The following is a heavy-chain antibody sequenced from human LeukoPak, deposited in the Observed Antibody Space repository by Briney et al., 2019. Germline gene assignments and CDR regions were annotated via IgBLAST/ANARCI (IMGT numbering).Heavy chain of an antibody. CDR3: ARLGPTDYGVYGEIDY. V-gene: IGHV1-69*05. Sequence: SVKVSCKASGGTFSSYAISWVRQAPGQGLEWMGGIIPIFGTANYAQKFQGRVTITTDESTSTAYMELSSLRSEDTAVYYCARLGPTDYGVYGEIDYWGQGTLVTASS. D-gene: IGHD4-17*01. J-gene: IGHJ4*02. CDR2: IIPIFGTA. CDR1: GGTFSSYA.